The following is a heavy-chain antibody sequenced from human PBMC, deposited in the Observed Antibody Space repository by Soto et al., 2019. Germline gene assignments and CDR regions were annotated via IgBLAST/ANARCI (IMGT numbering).Heavy chain of an antibody. CDR3: ARVAGWSDY. CDR1: GFTFSTYE. V-gene: IGHV3-48*03. CDR2: ISSSGDTV. D-gene: IGHD2-15*01. Sequence: EVQLVESGGGLVQPGGSLRLSCAASGFTFSTYEMNWVRQAPGKGLEWVSYISSSGDTVYYADSVKGRFTISRDNAKNSLYLQMNSLRAEDTTIYYCARVAGWSDYWGQGTLVTVSS. J-gene: IGHJ4*02.